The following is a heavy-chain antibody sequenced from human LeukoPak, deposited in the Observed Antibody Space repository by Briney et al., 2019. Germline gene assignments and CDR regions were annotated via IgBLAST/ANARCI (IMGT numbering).Heavy chain of an antibody. CDR2: IKQDGSEK. Sequence: GGSLRLSCAASRFTFSSYWMSSVRQAPGKGLEWVANIKQDGSEKYYVDSVKGRFTISRDNAKNSLYLKMNSLRAEDTAVYDRARDRDYYGSGSYYGKGGMYNWFDPWGQGTLVIVS. CDR3: ARDRDYYGSGSYYGKGGMYNWFDP. J-gene: IGHJ5*02. D-gene: IGHD3-10*01. CDR1: RFTFSSYW. V-gene: IGHV3-7*01.